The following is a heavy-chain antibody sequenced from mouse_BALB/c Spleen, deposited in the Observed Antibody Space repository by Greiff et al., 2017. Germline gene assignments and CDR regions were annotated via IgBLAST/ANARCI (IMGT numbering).Heavy chain of an antibody. CDR2: INPYNDGT. D-gene: IGHD2-3*01. V-gene: IGHV1-14*01. CDR3: ARGDDGYPFAY. J-gene: IGHJ3*01. CDR1: GYTFTSYV. Sequence: ESGPELVKPGASVKMSCKASGYTFTSYVMHWVKQKPGQGLEWIGYINPYNDGTKYNEKFKGKATLTSDKSSSTAYMELSSLTSEDSAVYYCARGDDGYPFAYWGQGTLVTVSA.